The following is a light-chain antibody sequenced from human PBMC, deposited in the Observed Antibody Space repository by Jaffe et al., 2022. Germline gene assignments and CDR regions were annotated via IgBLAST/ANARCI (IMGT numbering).Light chain of an antibody. CDR2: GKN. J-gene: IGLJ2*01. Sequence: SSELTQDPAVSVALGQTVRITCQGDSLRSYYASWYQQKPGQAPVLVIYGKNNRPSGIPDRFSGSSSGNTASLTITGAQAEDEADYYCNSRDISVVFGGGTKLTVL. CDR1: SLRSYY. CDR3: NSRDISVV. V-gene: IGLV3-19*01.